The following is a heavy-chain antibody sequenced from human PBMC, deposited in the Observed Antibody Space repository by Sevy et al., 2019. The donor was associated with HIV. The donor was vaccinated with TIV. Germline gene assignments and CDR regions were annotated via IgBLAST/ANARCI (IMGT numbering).Heavy chain of an antibody. V-gene: IGHV4-61*03. CDR1: GGSVSSDFSY. J-gene: IGHJ4*02. CDR2: ISYGGTT. D-gene: IGHD6-19*01. Sequence: SETLSLTCTVSGGSVSSDFSYWNWVRQPPGKGLEYIGSISYGGTTSYNPSLKSRVTISLDTSKNHFSLKVSSVTAADTAVYYCARHGPVAGGNYWGQGTLVTVSS. CDR3: ARHGPVAGGNY.